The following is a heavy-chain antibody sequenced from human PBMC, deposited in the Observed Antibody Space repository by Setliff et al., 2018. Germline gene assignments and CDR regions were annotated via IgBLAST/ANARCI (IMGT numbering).Heavy chain of an antibody. CDR3: ARGNYDILTGSSMDV. Sequence: PGGSLRLSCADSGFTFSSYAMHWVRQAPGKGLEWVAVTSYDGRKKYYADSVKGRFTISRDNSKNTLYLQMNSLRAEDTAVYYWARGNYDILTGSSMDVWGKGTTVTVSS. J-gene: IGHJ6*03. CDR2: TSYDGRKK. V-gene: IGHV3-30*04. CDR1: GFTFSSYA. D-gene: IGHD3-9*01.